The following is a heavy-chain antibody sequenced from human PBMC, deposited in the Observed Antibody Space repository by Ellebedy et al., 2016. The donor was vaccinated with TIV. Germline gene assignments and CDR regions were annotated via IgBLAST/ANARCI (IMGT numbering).Heavy chain of an antibody. CDR2: LYGSGTT. J-gene: IGHJ3*02. Sequence: PGGSLRLSCAASGFSVSDNYMSWIRQAPGKGLEWVSVLYGSGTTYHAHSVRGRFTISRDTLKNTLNLQMNSLRAEDTAVYFCARAVEMPTSPPSDAFDIWGQGTMVTVSS. V-gene: IGHV3-66*01. D-gene: IGHD5-24*01. CDR3: ARAVEMPTSPPSDAFDI. CDR1: GFSVSDNY.